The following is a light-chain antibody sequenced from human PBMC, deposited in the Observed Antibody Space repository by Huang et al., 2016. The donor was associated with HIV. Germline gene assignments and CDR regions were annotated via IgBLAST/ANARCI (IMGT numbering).Light chain of an antibody. CDR2: GAS. Sequence: EIVLTQSPGTLSLSPGESATLSCRASQSISSSYLAWYHQQPGQAPRLVIYGASSRVSGIPDRFSGSGSGTDFTLTISRLEPEDFAVYYCQQYGSSPPTFGQGTKVEIK. CDR1: QSISSSY. J-gene: IGKJ1*01. V-gene: IGKV3-20*01. CDR3: QQYGSSPPT.